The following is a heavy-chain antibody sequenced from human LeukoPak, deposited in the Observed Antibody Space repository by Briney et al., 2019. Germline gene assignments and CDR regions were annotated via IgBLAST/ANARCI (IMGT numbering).Heavy chain of an antibody. CDR3: ARWYSSGWAFDY. J-gene: IGHJ4*02. CDR1: GGSFSGYY. CDR2: INHSGST. D-gene: IGHD6-19*01. V-gene: IGHV4-34*01. Sequence: SETLSLTCAVYGGSFSGYYWSWIRQPPGKGLEWIGEINHSGSTNYNPSLKSRVTISVDTSKNRFSLKLSSVTAADRAVYYCARWYSSGWAFDYWGQGTLVTVSS.